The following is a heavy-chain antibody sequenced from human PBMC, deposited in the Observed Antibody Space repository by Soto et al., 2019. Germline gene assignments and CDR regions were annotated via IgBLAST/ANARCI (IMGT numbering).Heavy chain of an antibody. CDR3: ARYRREAVAGYTLDN. J-gene: IGHJ4*02. CDR2: VYNSGST. CDR1: GDSVSSGDYY. V-gene: IGHV4-61*08. D-gene: IGHD2-15*01. Sequence: PSETLSLTCSVSGDSVSSGDYYWSWIRQPPGKVLEWIGYVYNSGSTNYNPSLKSRVTISEDTPKSQFSLKVNPMTAADTAVYYCARYRREAVAGYTLDNWGQGILVTVSS.